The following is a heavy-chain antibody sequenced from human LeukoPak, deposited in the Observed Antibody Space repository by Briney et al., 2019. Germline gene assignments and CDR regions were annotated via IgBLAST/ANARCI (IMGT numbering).Heavy chain of an antibody. Sequence: SETLSLTCTVSDGSITNYYWSWIRQPPGKGLEWIGHIYYSGSTNYNPSLKSRVTISLDTSKKQFSLNLSSVTAADTAVYYCARDVATQYFDYWGQGTLVTVSS. V-gene: IGHV4-59*01. J-gene: IGHJ4*02. CDR1: DGSITNYY. CDR2: IYYSGST. D-gene: IGHD5-12*01. CDR3: ARDVATQYFDY.